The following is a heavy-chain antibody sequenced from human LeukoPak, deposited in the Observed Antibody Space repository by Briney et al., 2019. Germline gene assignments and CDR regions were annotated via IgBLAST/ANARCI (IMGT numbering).Heavy chain of an antibody. J-gene: IGHJ6*03. D-gene: IGHD3-9*01. CDR3: AKCILTGYYKGYMDV. V-gene: IGHV3-23*01. CDR2: ISGSGGST. Sequence: GGSLSLSCAASGFTFSSHGMSWVRQAPGRGLEWVSAISGSGGSTYYADSVRGRFTIPRDNSKNTLYLQMNSLRAEDTAVYSCAKCILTGYYKGYMDVWGKGTTVTISS. CDR1: GFTFSSHG.